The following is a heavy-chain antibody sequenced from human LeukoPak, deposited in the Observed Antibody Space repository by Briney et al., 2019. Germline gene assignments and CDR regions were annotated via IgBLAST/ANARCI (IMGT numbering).Heavy chain of an antibody. Sequence: PGGSLRLSCAASGFTFSSYGMHWVRQAPGKGLEWVAVISYDGSNKYYADSVKGRFTISRDNSKNTLYLQMNSLRGEDTAVYYCATDRGYCSTTTCYTRGNYFDYWGQGTLVTVSS. J-gene: IGHJ4*02. D-gene: IGHD2-2*02. V-gene: IGHV3-30*03. CDR1: GFTFSSYG. CDR2: ISYDGSNK. CDR3: ATDRGYCSTTTCYTRGNYFDY.